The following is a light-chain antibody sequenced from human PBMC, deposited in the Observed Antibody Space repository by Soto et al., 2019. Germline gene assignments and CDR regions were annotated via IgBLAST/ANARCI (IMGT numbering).Light chain of an antibody. V-gene: IGKV3-20*01. CDR1: QSVGTK. Sequence: ENVLTQSPGTLSLSPGERATLSCRASQSVGTKLAWYQQRPGQAPTLLISDASSRATGIPDRFSGSGSGTDFTLTISRLEPEDYALYYCQQYGPSLITFGQGTRLESK. J-gene: IGKJ5*01. CDR2: DAS. CDR3: QQYGPSLIT.